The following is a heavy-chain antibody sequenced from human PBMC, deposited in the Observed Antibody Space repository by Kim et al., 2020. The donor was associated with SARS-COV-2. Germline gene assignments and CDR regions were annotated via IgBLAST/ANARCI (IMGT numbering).Heavy chain of an antibody. CDR1: GGSISSSSYY. CDR2: IYYSGST. J-gene: IGHJ4*02. CDR3: ARRTYGSGSYYNVASGY. V-gene: IGHV4-39*01. D-gene: IGHD3-10*01. Sequence: SETLSLTCTVSGGSISSSSYYWGWIRQPPGKGLEWIGSIYYSGSTYYNPSLKSRVTISVDTSKNQFSLKLSSVTAADTAVYYCARRTYGSGSYYNVASGYWGQGTLVTVSS.